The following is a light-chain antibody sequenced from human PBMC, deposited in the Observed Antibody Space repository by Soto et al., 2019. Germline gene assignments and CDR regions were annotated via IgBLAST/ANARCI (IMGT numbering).Light chain of an antibody. CDR2: AAS. CDR3: QQLKSYPLS. V-gene: IGKV1-9*01. J-gene: IGKJ4*01. Sequence: DIQLTQSPSFLSASVGDRVTITCRTSQDISSYLAWYQQKPGKAPQLLISAASTLQSGVPSRFSGSGSGTEFTLTSSSLQPEDFATYDCQQLKSYPLSFGGGTKVEI. CDR1: QDISSY.